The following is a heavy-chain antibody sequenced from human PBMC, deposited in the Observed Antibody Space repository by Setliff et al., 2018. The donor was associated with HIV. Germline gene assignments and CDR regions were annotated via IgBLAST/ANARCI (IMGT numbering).Heavy chain of an antibody. Sequence: GGSLRLSCEVSGLTFSTFIMNWVRQAPGRGLEWVSSISKTSSYIYYADSVKGRFTISRDNAKNSLYLQMDTLRAEDTAVYYCTTGDTTPIYPNYMDIWGKGTTVTVSS. J-gene: IGHJ6*03. CDR2: ISKTSSYI. D-gene: IGHD2-21*02. CDR1: GLTFSTFI. CDR3: TTGDTTPIYPNYMDI. V-gene: IGHV3-21*06.